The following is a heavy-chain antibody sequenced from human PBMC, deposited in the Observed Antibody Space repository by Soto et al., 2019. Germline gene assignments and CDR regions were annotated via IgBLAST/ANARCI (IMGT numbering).Heavy chain of an antibody. V-gene: IGHV4-30-4*01. CDR2: IYYSGST. CDR3: ARDSRQDYYYYGMDV. Sequence: PSETLSLTCTVSGGSISSGDYYWSWIRQPPGKGLEWIGYIYYSGSTYYNPSLKSRVTISVDTSKNQFSLKLSSVTAADTAVYYCARDSRQDYYYYGMDVWGQGTTVTVS. J-gene: IGHJ6*02. CDR1: GGSISSGDYY.